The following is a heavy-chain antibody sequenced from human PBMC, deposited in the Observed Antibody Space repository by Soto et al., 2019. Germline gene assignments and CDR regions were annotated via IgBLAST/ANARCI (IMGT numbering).Heavy chain of an antibody. CDR2: ISYDGSNK. CDR3: ATDMTKDYYYGMDV. D-gene: IGHD3-9*01. V-gene: IGHV3-30-3*01. CDR1: GFTFSSYA. J-gene: IGHJ6*04. Sequence: PGGSLRLSCAASGFTFSSYAMHWVRQAPGKGLEWVAVISYDGSNKYYADSVKGRFTISRDNSKNTLYLQMNSLRAEDTAVYYCATDMTKDYYYGMDVWGKGTTVTVSS.